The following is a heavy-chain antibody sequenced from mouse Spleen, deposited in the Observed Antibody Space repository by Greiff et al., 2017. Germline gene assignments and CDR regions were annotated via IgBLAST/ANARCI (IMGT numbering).Heavy chain of an antibody. V-gene: IGHV1-64*01. CDR1: GYTFTSYW. D-gene: IGHD1-1*01. Sequence: VQLQQPGAELVKPGASVKLSCKASGYTFTSYWMHWVKQRPGQGLEWIGMIHPNSGSTNYNEKFKSKVTLTVDKSSSTAYMQLSSLTSEDSAVYYCARQKLLHYYAMDYWGQGTSVTVSS. J-gene: IGHJ4*01. CDR2: IHPNSGST. CDR3: ARQKLLHYYAMDY.